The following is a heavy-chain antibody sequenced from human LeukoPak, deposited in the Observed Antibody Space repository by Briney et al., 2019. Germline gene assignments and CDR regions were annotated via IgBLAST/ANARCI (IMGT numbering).Heavy chain of an antibody. J-gene: IGHJ4*02. CDR2: IYTSGST. Sequence: PSETLSLTCAVYGGSLSGYYWSWIRQPAGKGLEWIGRIYTSGSTNYNPSLKSRVTISVDTSKNQFSLKLSSVTAADTAVYYCARGVFGENYFDYWGQGTLVTVSS. CDR1: GGSLSGYY. CDR3: ARGVFGENYFDY. D-gene: IGHD3-3*01. V-gene: IGHV4-59*10.